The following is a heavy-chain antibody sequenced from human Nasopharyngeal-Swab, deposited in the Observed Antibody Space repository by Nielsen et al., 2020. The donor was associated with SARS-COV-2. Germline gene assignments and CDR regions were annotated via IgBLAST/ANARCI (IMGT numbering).Heavy chain of an antibody. CDR2: IWYDGSNK. D-gene: IGHD1-26*01. V-gene: IGHV3-33*01. Sequence: VRQAPGKGLEWVAVIWYDGSNKYYADSVKGRFTISRDNSKNTLYLQMNSLRAEDTAVYYCARTLGGGSYYYYYTDLWGRGTLVTVSS. J-gene: IGHJ2*01. CDR3: ARTLGGGSYYYYYTDL.